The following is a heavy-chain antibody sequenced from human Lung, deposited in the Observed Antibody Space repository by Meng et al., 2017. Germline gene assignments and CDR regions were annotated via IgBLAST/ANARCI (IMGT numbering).Heavy chain of an antibody. J-gene: IGHJ4*02. V-gene: IGHV4-34*01. Sequence: GSLRLSCVVSGGSFSDYYWSWIRQPPGKGLEWIGEINHSGSTNYNPSLESRAPISVDTSQNNLSLKLSSVTAADSAVYYCARGPTTMAHDFDYWGQGTLVTVSS. CDR1: GGSFSDYY. CDR2: INHSGST. CDR3: ARGPTTMAHDFDY. D-gene: IGHD4-11*01.